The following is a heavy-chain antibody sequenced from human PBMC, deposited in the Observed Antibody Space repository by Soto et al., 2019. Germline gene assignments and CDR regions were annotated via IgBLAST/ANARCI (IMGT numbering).Heavy chain of an antibody. CDR2: INSDGSST. V-gene: IGHV3-74*01. CDR1: GFTFSSYW. J-gene: IGHJ4*02. D-gene: IGHD5-12*01. Sequence: SLRLSCAASGFTFSSYWMHCVRQAPGKGLVWVSRINSDGSSTSYADSVKGRFTISRDNAKNQFSLKLSSVTAADTAVYYCARGDVDLGGFDYWGQGTLVTVSS. CDR3: ARGDVDLGGFDY.